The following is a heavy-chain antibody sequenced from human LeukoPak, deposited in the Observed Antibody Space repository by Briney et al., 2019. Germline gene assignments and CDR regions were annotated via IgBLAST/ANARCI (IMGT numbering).Heavy chain of an antibody. V-gene: IGHV1-69*05. Sequence: SVKVSCKASGGTFSSYAISWVRQAPGQGLEWMGRIIPIFGTANYAQKFQGRVTITTDESTSTAYMELSSLRSEDTAVYYCAIYLGPEGYFDYWGQGTVVTVSS. CDR3: AIYLGPEGYFDY. D-gene: IGHD7-27*01. J-gene: IGHJ4*02. CDR2: IIPIFGTA. CDR1: GGTFSSYA.